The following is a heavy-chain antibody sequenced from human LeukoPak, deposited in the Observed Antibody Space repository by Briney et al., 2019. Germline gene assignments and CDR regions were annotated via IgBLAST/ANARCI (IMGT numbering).Heavy chain of an antibody. D-gene: IGHD3-10*01. CDR3: TTDLGTYYHGSQRLIPIDY. CDR2: IKSKTDGETT. V-gene: IGHV3-15*01. Sequence: GGSLRLSCIDSGFTFTNAWMSWVRQAPGKGLEWIGRIKSKTDGETTNYAEPVRGRFTISRDDSKSAVYLQMNSLKIEDTAVYYCTTDLGTYYHGSQRLIPIDYWGQGTLVTVSS. CDR1: GFTFTNAW. J-gene: IGHJ4*02.